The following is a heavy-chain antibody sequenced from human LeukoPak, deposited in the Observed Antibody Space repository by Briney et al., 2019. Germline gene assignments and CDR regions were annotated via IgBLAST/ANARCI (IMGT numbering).Heavy chain of an antibody. D-gene: IGHD3-22*01. CDR2: IWYDGSNK. J-gene: IGHJ4*02. CDR1: GFTFSSYG. Sequence: GGSLRLSCAASGFTFSSYGMHWVRQAPGKGLEWVAGIWYDGSNKYYADSVKGRFTISRDNSKNTLYLQMNSLRAEDTAGYYCARDAYYYDSSGLFDYWGQGTLVTVSS. CDR3: ARDAYYYDSSGLFDY. V-gene: IGHV3-33*01.